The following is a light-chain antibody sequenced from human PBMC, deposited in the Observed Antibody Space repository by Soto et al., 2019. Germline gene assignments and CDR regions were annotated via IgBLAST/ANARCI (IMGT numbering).Light chain of an antibody. CDR2: GAS. CDR3: QQYHNWPRT. V-gene: IGKV3-15*01. Sequence: EIVMTQSPATLSVSPGERATLSCRASQSFSSNLAWYQQKPGQAPRLLIYGASTRATGIPARFSGSGSGTEFTLTISSLQSEDFAVYFCQQYHNWPRTFGQGTKVEI. CDR1: QSFSSN. J-gene: IGKJ1*01.